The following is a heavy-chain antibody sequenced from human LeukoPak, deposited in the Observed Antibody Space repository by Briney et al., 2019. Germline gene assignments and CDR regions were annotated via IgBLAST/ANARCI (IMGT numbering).Heavy chain of an antibody. CDR1: GFXFSSYG. CDR2: ISFDGSNK. CDR3: AKDLSTESSGYYY. Sequence: GGSLRLSCAASGFXFSSYGIHWVRQAPGKGLEWVAVISFDGSNKYYADSVKGRFTISRDNSKNTLYLQMNSLRAEDTAVYYCAKDLSTESSGYYYWGQGTLVTVSS. D-gene: IGHD3-22*01. V-gene: IGHV3-30*18. J-gene: IGHJ4*02.